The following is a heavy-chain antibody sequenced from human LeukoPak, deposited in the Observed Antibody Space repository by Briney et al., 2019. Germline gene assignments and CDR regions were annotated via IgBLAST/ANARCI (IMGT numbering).Heavy chain of an antibody. Sequence: GGSLRLSCAASGFTFSNAWMNWVRQAPGKGLEWVGRIKSKTAGGTTDYAAPVKGRFIISRDDSKNTLYLQMNSLKTEDTAVYYCTTDYGDYVFRSDCWGQGTLVTVSS. V-gene: IGHV3-15*01. D-gene: IGHD4-17*01. J-gene: IGHJ4*02. CDR2: IKSKTAGGTT. CDR1: GFTFSNAW. CDR3: TTDYGDYVFRSDC.